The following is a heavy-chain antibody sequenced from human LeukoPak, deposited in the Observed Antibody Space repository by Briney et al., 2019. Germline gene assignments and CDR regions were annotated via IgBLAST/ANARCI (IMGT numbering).Heavy chain of an antibody. Sequence: SETLSLTCGVSGGSISGTNWWSWVRQPPGQGLEWIGEISLTGQTNYNPSLNGRVTMSLDKSSNQLSLNLTSVTAADTAVYYCARSGHQLAYFDYWGQGTLVTVSS. CDR3: ARSGHQLAYFDY. CDR2: ISLTGQT. V-gene: IGHV4/OR15-8*02. D-gene: IGHD6-13*01. J-gene: IGHJ4*02. CDR1: GGSISGTNW.